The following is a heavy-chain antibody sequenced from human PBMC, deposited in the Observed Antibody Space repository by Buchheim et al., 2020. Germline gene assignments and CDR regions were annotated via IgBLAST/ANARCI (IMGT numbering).Heavy chain of an antibody. J-gene: IGHJ4*02. V-gene: IGHV1-2*02. Sequence: QVQLVQSGAEVKKPGASVKVSCKASGYTFSGYYMHWARQAPGQGLEWMGWINPNNGGTSYAQKFQGRVTMTRDTSISTAYMELSRLRSDDTAVYYCARDPGYYHSSGYYPFFDYWGQGTL. CDR3: ARDPGYYHSSGYYPFFDY. CDR2: INPNNGGT. D-gene: IGHD3-22*01. CDR1: GYTFSGYY.